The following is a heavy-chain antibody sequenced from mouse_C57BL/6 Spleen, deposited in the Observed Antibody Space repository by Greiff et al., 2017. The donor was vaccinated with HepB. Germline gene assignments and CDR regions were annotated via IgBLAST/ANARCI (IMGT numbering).Heavy chain of an antibody. D-gene: IGHD2-4*01. CDR2: ISSGSSNI. CDR1: GFTFSDYG. Sequence: VQLKESGGGLVKPGGSLKLSCAASGFTFSDYGMHWVRQAPEKGLEWVAYISSGSSNISYADTVKGRFTIYRDNAKNTLFLQMTSLRSEDTAMYYCARGDYDYSYAMDYWGQGTSVTVSS. J-gene: IGHJ4*01. V-gene: IGHV5-17*01. CDR3: ARGDYDYSYAMDY.